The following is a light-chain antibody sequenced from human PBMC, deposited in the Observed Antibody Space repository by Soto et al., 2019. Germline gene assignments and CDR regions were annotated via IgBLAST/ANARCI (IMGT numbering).Light chain of an antibody. V-gene: IGLV2-14*01. CDR2: GVS. CDR1: SSDVGGYNY. CDR3: MSYIASTTTHWV. Sequence: QSVLTQPASVSGSPGQSITISCTGTSSDVGGYNYVSWYQQHPGKAPKLLILGVSNRPSGISGRFSGSKSGNTASLTISGLQPEDEADYYCMSYIASTTTHWVLGGGTKLTVL. J-gene: IGLJ3*02.